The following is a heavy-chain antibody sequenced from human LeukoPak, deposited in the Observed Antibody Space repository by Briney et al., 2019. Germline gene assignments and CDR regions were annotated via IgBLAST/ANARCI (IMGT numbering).Heavy chain of an antibody. CDR2: ILYDGTNK. V-gene: IGHV3-30*02. Sequence: GGSLRLSCAASGFTFSSYGIHWVRQAPGKGLEWVAFILYDGTNKYYADSVKGRFTISRDNAKNSLYLQMNSLRAEDTAVYYCARDQGYSSSWEFDYWGQGTLVTVSS. CDR3: ARDQGYSSSWEFDY. J-gene: IGHJ4*02. CDR1: GFTFSSYG. D-gene: IGHD6-13*01.